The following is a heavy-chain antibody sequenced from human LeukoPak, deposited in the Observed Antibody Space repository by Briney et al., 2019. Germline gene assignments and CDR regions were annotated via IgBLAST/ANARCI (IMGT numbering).Heavy chain of an antibody. J-gene: IGHJ6*03. D-gene: IGHD4-17*01. Sequence: RHGESLKISCKASGYSFTSYWIGWVRQMPGKGLEWMGIIYPGDSDTRYSPSFQGQVTISADKSISTAYLQWSSLKASDTAIYYCAKRGSGGDPTGDYYYMDVWGKGTTVTVSS. CDR2: IYPGDSDT. CDR3: AKRGSGGDPTGDYYYMDV. CDR1: GYSFTSYW. V-gene: IGHV5-51*01.